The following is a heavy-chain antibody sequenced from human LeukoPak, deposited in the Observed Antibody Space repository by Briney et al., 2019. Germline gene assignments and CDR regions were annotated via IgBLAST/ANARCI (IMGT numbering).Heavy chain of an antibody. CDR1: GGSFSGYY. CDR3: ARVKVAAPYYYYYYMDV. Sequence: SETLSLTCAVYGGSFSGYYWSWIRQPPGEGLEWIGEINHSGSTNYNPSLKSRVTISVDTSKNQFSLKLSSVTAADTAVYYCARVKVAAPYYYYYYMDVWGKGTTVTVSS. D-gene: IGHD2-15*01. V-gene: IGHV4-34*01. CDR2: INHSGST. J-gene: IGHJ6*03.